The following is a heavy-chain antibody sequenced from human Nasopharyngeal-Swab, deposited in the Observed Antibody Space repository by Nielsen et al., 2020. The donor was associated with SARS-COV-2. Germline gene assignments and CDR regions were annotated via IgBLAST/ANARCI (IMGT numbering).Heavy chain of an antibody. J-gene: IGHJ6*02. V-gene: IGHV3-23*01. CDR1: GFTFSSYA. Sequence: GESLKISCAAFGFTFSSYAMSWVRQAPGKGLEWVSAISGSGGSTYYADSVKGRFTISRDNSKNTLYLQMNSLRAEDTAVYYCAKGGGSWYYYYYGMDVWGQGTTVTVSS. D-gene: IGHD6-13*01. CDR2: ISGSGGST. CDR3: AKGGGSWYYYYYGMDV.